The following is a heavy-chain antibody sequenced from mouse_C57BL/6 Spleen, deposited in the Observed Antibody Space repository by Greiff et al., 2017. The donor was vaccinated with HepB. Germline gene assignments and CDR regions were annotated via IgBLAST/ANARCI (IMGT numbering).Heavy chain of an antibody. Sequence: VQLQQSGAELARPGASVKLSCKASGYTFTSYGISWVKQRTGQGLEWIGEIYPRSGNTYYNEKFKGKATLTADKSSSTAYMELRSLTSEDSAVYFCAREASTTVVATDWYFDVWGTGTTVTVSS. V-gene: IGHV1-81*01. CDR1: GYTFTSYG. CDR2: IYPRSGNT. CDR3: AREASTTVVATDWYFDV. D-gene: IGHD1-1*01. J-gene: IGHJ1*03.